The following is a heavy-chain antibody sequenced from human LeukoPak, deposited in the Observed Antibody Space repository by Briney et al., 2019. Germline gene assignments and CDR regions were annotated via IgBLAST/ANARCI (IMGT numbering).Heavy chain of an antibody. CDR2: IYPGDSDT. CDR3: ARPYSSALLFFDY. V-gene: IGHV5-51*01. CDR1: GYSFTTYW. D-gene: IGHD3-22*01. Sequence: GESLEISCKGSGYSFTTYWIGWVRQMPGKGLEWMGIIYPGDSDTRYNPSFQGQVIISADKSTSTAYLRWSGLKASDTAMCYCARPYSSALLFFDYWGQGTLVTVSS. J-gene: IGHJ4*02.